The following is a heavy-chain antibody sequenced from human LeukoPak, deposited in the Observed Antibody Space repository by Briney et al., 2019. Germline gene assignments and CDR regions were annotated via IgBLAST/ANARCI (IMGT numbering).Heavy chain of an antibody. CDR3: ARDDGFYSDSSFQDY. V-gene: IGHV3-74*01. CDR2: ISDDGSRT. J-gene: IGHJ4*02. D-gene: IGHD2/OR15-2a*01. Sequence: GGSLRLSCAASGFTFSNAWMSWVRQAPGKGLVWVSRISDDGSRTTYADSVKGRFAISRDNAKNTLYLQMNSLGAEDTAVYYCARDDGFYSDSSFQDYWGQGTLVTVSS. CDR1: GFTFSNAW.